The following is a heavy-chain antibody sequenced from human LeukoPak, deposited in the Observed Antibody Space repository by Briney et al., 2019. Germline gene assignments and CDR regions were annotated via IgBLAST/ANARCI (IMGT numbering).Heavy chain of an antibody. Sequence: GGSLRLSCEGSGFSFRDYYMSWIRQTPGKGLVWVSYISNSGTDTNYADSVKGRFTISRDNAKNSLYLQMNSLRAEDTALYYCARHYYDSRYPTSGYYMDVWGKGTTVTVSS. CDR1: GFSFRDYY. V-gene: IGHV3-11*03. CDR3: ARHYYDSRYPTSGYYMDV. D-gene: IGHD3-22*01. J-gene: IGHJ6*03. CDR2: ISNSGTDT.